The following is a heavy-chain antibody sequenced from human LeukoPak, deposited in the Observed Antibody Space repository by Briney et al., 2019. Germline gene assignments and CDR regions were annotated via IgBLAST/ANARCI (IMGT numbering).Heavy chain of an antibody. V-gene: IGHV1-24*01. CDR1: GYTLTELS. CDR3: ATGVSSDYGMDV. J-gene: IGHJ6*02. Sequence: ASVKVSCKVSGYTLTELSMHWVRQAPGKGLEWMGGFDPEDGETIYAQKFQGRVTMTEDTSTDTAYMELSSLRSKDTAVYYCATGVSSDYGMDVWGQGTTVTVSS. CDR2: FDPEDGET. D-gene: IGHD6-19*01.